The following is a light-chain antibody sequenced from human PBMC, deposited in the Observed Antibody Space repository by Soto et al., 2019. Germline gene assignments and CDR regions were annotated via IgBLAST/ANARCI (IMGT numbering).Light chain of an antibody. CDR2: KAS. J-gene: IGKJ1*01. CDR1: QSINSW. V-gene: IGKV1-5*03. Sequence: DIQMTQSPSTLSASVGDRVTITCRASQSINSWLAWYQQEPGKAPKLLIYKASSLQSGVPSRFSGSGSGKEFPLTISSLQTDAFATYYCQHYNSYPPWTFGQGTKMEIK. CDR3: QHYNSYPPWT.